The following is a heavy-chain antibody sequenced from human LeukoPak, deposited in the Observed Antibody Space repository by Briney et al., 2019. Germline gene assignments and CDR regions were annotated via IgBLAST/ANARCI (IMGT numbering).Heavy chain of an antibody. CDR1: GFIFSSFS. CDR3: ARTIGLTGGGVDV. Sequence: GGSLSLLCAASGFIFSSFSMNWARHAPGRGLEWVSYITNGGSTIQYADSVKGRFTISRDNAKNSLYLQINSLRAEDTAVHYCARTIGLTGGGVDVWGQGTTVTVSS. V-gene: IGHV3-48*04. D-gene: IGHD3-9*01. J-gene: IGHJ6*02. CDR2: ITNGGSTI.